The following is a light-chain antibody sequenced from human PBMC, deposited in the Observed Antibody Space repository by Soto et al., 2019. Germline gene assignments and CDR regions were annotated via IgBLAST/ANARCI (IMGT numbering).Light chain of an antibody. J-gene: IGLJ3*02. V-gene: IGLV2-14*01. Sequence: QSVLTQPASVSGSPGQSLTISCTGTSSDVGGYNSVSWYQQHPGKAPKLMIFDVNTRTPGVSGRFSGSKSANTASLTISGLQAEDEADYYCRSYTRSDSWVFGGGTKLTVL. CDR1: SSDVGGYNS. CDR3: RSYTRSDSWV. CDR2: DVN.